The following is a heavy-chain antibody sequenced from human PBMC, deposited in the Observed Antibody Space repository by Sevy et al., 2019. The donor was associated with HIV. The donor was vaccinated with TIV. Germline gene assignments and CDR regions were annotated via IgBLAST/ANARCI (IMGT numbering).Heavy chain of an antibody. CDR2: IIPILGTA. CDR3: ARVRRWLQSYEVVDYFDY. D-gene: IGHD5-12*01. CDR1: GGTFSSYA. J-gene: IGHJ4*02. V-gene: IGHV1-69*13. Sequence: ASVKVSCKASGGTFSSYAISWVRQAPGQGLEWMGGIIPILGTANYAQKFQGRATFTADESTGTAYMGLSSLSSEDTAVYYWARVRRWLQSYEVVDYFDYWGQGTLVTVSS.